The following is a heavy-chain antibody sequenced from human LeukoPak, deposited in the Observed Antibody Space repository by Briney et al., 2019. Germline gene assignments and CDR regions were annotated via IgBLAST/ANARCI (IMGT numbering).Heavy chain of an antibody. D-gene: IGHD3-3*01. Sequence: PGGSLRLSCAASGFTFSSYAMSWIRQPPGKGLEWIGEINHSGSTNYNPSLKSRVTISVDTSKNQFSLKLSSVTAADTAVYYCARTKFWSGYYSALSAFDIWGQGTMVTVSS. V-gene: IGHV4-34*01. CDR2: INHSGST. CDR1: GFTFSSYA. J-gene: IGHJ3*02. CDR3: ARTKFWSGYYSALSAFDI.